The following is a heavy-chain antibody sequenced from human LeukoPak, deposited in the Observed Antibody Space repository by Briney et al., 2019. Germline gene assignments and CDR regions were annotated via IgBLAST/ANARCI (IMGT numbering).Heavy chain of an antibody. CDR1: GGSISSYN. CDR3: ARAMEGSYAPFSV. Sequence: SETLSFTCTVSGGSISSYNWNWIRQPAGKGLKWIGRIYTSGSTNNNPSLKSRVTMSVDTSKNQFSLNLNSATAADTAVYYCARAMEGSYAPFSVWGQGTMVTVSS. D-gene: IGHD3-16*01. V-gene: IGHV4-4*07. J-gene: IGHJ3*01. CDR2: IYTSGST.